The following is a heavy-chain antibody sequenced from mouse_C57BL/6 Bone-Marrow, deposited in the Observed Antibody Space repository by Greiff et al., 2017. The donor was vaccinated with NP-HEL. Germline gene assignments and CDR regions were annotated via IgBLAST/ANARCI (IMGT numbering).Heavy chain of an antibody. CDR1: GFTFSSYG. CDR2: ISSGGSYT. Sequence: EVKLVESGGDLVKPGGSLKLSCAASGFTFSSYGMSWVRQTPDKRLEWVATISSGGSYTYYPDSVKGRFTISRDNAKNTLYLQMSSLKSEDTAMYYCARRGNWFAYWGQGTLVTVSA. CDR3: ARRGNWFAY. J-gene: IGHJ3*01. V-gene: IGHV5-6*02.